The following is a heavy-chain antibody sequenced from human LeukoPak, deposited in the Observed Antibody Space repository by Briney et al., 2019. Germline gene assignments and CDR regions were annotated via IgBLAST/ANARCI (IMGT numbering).Heavy chain of an antibody. J-gene: IGHJ4*02. CDR1: GYTFTDYG. Sequence: GASVKVSCMPSGYTFTDYGVTWVRQAPGQGLEWMGWIGAYNGNTRCSQKVQGRVTMTTDTYTSTAYMELRRLRSDDTAVYYCARAGRIEGPTTVDYWGQGSLVTVSS. D-gene: IGHD1-26*01. V-gene: IGHV1-18*01. CDR2: IGAYNGNT. CDR3: ARAGRIEGPTTVDY.